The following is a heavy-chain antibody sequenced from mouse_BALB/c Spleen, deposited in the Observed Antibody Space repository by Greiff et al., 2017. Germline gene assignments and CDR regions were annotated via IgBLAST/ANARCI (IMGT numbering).Heavy chain of an antibody. Sequence: VQLQQSGPELVKPGASVKISCKASGYSFTGYFMNWVMQSHGKSLEWIGRINPYNGDTFYNQKFKGKATLTVDKSSSTAHMELRSLASEDSAVYYCARERAYDGYYGRYFDVWGAGTTVTVSS. V-gene: IGHV1-20*02. CDR2: INPYNGDT. D-gene: IGHD2-3*01. J-gene: IGHJ1*01. CDR3: ARERAYDGYYGRYFDV. CDR1: GYSFTGYF.